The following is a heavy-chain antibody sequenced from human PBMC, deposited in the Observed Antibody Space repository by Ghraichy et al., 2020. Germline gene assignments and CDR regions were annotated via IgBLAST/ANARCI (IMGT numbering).Heavy chain of an antibody. V-gene: IGHV3-23*01. J-gene: IGHJ4*02. CDR1: GFTFSSYA. D-gene: IGHD5-18*01. Sequence: LSLTCAASGFTFSSYAMSWVRQAPGKGLEWVSAISNSGDRTFYADSVKGRLTISRDNSKSTLYLQMNSLRAEDTAVYYCAKDVSVGYSYGFLVYWGQGTLVTVSS. CDR3: AKDVSVGYSYGFLVY. CDR2: ISNSGDRT.